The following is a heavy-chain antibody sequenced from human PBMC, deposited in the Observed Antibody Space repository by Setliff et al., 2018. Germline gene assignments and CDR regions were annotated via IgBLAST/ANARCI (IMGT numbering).Heavy chain of an antibody. V-gene: IGHV1-69*04. D-gene: IGHD6-6*01. CDR2: IIPIFGST. CDR1: GGTFSSYA. CDR3: AREQLVDRGFDY. J-gene: IGHJ4*02. Sequence: SVKVSCKASGGTFSSYAISWVRQAPGQGLEWMGRIIPIFGSTSYAQKFQGRVTMTRDTSTSTVYMELSSLRSEDTAVYYCAREQLVDRGFDYWGQGTLVTVSS.